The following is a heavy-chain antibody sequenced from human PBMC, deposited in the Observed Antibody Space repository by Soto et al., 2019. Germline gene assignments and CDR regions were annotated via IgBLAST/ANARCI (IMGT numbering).Heavy chain of an antibody. CDR1: GFTFSSYS. J-gene: IGHJ4*02. CDR2: ISSSCSYI. V-gene: IGHV3-21*01. CDR3: ARDQSPEDLYCSGGSCYGSLFGIDGY. Sequence: PGGSLRLSCAASGFTFSSYSMNWVRQAPGKGLEWVSSISSSCSYIYYADSVKCRFTISRDNAKNSLYLQMNSLRAEDTAVYYCARDQSPEDLYCSGGSCYGSLFGIDGYWGQGTLVTVSS. D-gene: IGHD2-15*01.